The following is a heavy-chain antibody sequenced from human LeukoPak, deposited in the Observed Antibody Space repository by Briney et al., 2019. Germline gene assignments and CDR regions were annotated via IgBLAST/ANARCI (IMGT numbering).Heavy chain of an antibody. CDR2: IYSSVTT. Sequence: PSETLSLSCNVSGGSISRYYWSWIRQPPGKGLEWIGFIYSSVTTKYNPSLKSRVTISIDMSKSQFSLTVTSVTASDTAVYYCARLDDREKFDKWGQGTLVTVSS. CDR1: GGSISRYY. V-gene: IGHV4-4*09. D-gene: IGHD3-22*01. J-gene: IGHJ4*02. CDR3: ARLDDREKFDK.